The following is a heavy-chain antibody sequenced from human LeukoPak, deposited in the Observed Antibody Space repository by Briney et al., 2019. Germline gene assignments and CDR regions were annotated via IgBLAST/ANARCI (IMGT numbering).Heavy chain of an antibody. CDR1: GFTFNNYA. CDR2: ISGGGETT. J-gene: IGHJ4*02. Sequence: PGGSLRLSCAASGFTFNNYAMNWVRQAPGKGLEWVSSISGGGETTYYADSAKGRFTISRDNSQNTLYLQMNSLRAEDTAVYYCARDYADYVGYFSFDYWVQGTLVTVSS. D-gene: IGHD4-17*01. CDR3: ARDYADYVGYFSFDY. V-gene: IGHV3-23*01.